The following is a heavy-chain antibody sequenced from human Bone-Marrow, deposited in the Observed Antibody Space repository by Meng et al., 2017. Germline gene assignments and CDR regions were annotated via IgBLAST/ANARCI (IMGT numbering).Heavy chain of an antibody. J-gene: IGHJ6*02. Sequence: ASVTVSCKASGYTFTSYAMNWLRQAPGQGLEWMGWINTNTGNPTYAQGFTGRFVFSLDTSVSTAYLQISSLKAEDTAVYYCAREIVGIAVAGVRYYYGMDVWGQGTTVTVSS. CDR2: INTNTGNP. D-gene: IGHD6-19*01. CDR1: GYTFTSYA. V-gene: IGHV7-4-1*02. CDR3: AREIVGIAVAGVRYYYGMDV.